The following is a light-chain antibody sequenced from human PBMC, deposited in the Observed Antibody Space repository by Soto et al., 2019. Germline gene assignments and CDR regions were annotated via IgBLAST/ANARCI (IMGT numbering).Light chain of an antibody. J-gene: IGLJ3*02. Sequence: QSALTQPRSVSGSPGQTVTISCVGSSSDVGAYDYVSWYQHHPGKAPRVVIYDVSQRPSGVPARFSGSQSGTTASLTITGLQAEDEADYYCCSYAGSYWVFGGGTK. CDR2: DVS. V-gene: IGLV2-11*01. CDR1: SSDVGAYDY. CDR3: CSYAGSYWV.